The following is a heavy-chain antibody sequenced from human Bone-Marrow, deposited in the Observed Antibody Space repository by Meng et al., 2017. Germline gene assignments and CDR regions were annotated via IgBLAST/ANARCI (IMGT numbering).Heavy chain of an antibody. CDR3: TRDSMITFGGVIVIGEYYFDY. Sequence: GGSLRLSCTVSGFTFGDYAMSWFPQAPGKGLEWVGFIRSKAYGGTTEYDASVKGRFTISRDDSKSIAYLQMNSLKTEDTAVYYCTRDSMITFGGVIVIGEYYFDYWGQGTLVTVSS. J-gene: IGHJ4*02. CDR1: GFTFGDYA. V-gene: IGHV3-49*03. D-gene: IGHD3-16*02. CDR2: IRSKAYGGTT.